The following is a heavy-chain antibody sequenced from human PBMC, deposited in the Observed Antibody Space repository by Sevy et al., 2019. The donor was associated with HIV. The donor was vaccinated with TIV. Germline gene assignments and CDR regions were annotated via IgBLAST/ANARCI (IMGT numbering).Heavy chain of an antibody. D-gene: IGHD3-10*01. CDR3: ARDRGVRRTRGSDQDGIDV. CDR2: ISRSSNFV. Sequence: GGSLRLSCTASGFPFSSYDMNWVRQAPGQGLEWISSISRSSNFVYQADSVKGRFTISRDNAKNSLFLQRNSLTVEDTAVYYCARDRGVRRTRGSDQDGIDVWGQGTTVTVSS. V-gene: IGHV3-21*06. J-gene: IGHJ6*02. CDR1: GFPFSSYD.